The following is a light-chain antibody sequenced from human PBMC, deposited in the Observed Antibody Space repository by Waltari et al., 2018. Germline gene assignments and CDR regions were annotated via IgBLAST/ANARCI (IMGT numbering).Light chain of an antibody. J-gene: IGLJ3*02. V-gene: IGLV2-11*01. CDR2: DVS. CDR1: SSDVGGYNQ. Sequence: QSALTQPRSVSGSPGQSVTISCTGASSDVGGYNQVSWYEQHPGKAPKPMIYDVSKRPSGVPDRFSGSKSGNTASLTISGLQAEDEADYYCCSHAGGYIWVFGGGTKLTVL. CDR3: CSHAGGYIWV.